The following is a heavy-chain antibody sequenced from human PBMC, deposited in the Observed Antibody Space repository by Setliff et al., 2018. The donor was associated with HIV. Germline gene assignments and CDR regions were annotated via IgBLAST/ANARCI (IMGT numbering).Heavy chain of an antibody. V-gene: IGHV5-51*01. CDR2: IYPGDSDT. CDR3: VRFPIVDTVYYYNMDV. Sequence: PGESLKISCKGSGYTFTKHWIGWVRQMPGKGLEWMGIIYPGDSDTRYSPSFQGQVTISADQSISTAYLQWSSLKASDTATYYCVRFPIVDTVYYYNMDVWGRGTSVTVSS. J-gene: IGHJ6*03. D-gene: IGHD3-9*01. CDR1: GYTFTKHW.